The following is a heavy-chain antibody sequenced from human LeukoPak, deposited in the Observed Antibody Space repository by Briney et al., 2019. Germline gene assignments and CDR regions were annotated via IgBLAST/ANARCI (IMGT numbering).Heavy chain of an antibody. CDR3: ARGRYTVTKYYFDY. Sequence: PGRSLRLSCAASGFTFSSYAMHWVRQAPGKGLEWVANIKQDGSEKYYVDSVKGRFTISRDNAKNSLYLQMNSLRAEDTAVYYCARGRYTVTKYYFDYWGQGTLVTVSS. J-gene: IGHJ4*02. V-gene: IGHV3-7*01. CDR1: GFTFSSYA. D-gene: IGHD4-11*01. CDR2: IKQDGSEK.